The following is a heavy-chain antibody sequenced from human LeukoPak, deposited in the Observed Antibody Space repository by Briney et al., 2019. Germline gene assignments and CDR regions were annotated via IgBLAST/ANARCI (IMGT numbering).Heavy chain of an antibody. J-gene: IGHJ4*02. CDR1: GFTFSNYG. Sequence: GGTLRLSCAASGFTFSNYGMSWVRQAPGKGLEWVSVIGGSGGTTYYADSVKGRFTISRDNSRNTVYLQMNSLRAEDTAVYYCAKDDRWLQFCCWGQGTLVTVSA. CDR3: AKDDRWLQFCC. CDR2: IGGSGGTT. D-gene: IGHD5-24*01. V-gene: IGHV3-23*01.